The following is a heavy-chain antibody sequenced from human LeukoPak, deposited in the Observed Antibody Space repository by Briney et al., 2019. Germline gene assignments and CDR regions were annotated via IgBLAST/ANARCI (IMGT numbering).Heavy chain of an antibody. CDR1: GYTFTSYD. D-gene: IGHD6-19*01. Sequence: ASVKVSCKASGYTFTSYDINWVRQATGQGLEWMGWMNPNSGNTGYAQKFQGRVTMTRNTSISTVYMELSSLRSEDTAVYYCARVVAVNGRDAFDIWGQGTMVTVSS. V-gene: IGHV1-8*01. J-gene: IGHJ3*02. CDR3: ARVVAVNGRDAFDI. CDR2: MNPNSGNT.